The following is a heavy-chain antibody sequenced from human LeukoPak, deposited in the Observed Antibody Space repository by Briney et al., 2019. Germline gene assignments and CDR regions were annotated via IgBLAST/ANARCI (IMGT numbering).Heavy chain of an antibody. J-gene: IGHJ4*02. CDR2: IYSDGST. D-gene: IGHD2-2*01. CDR1: GFTVSSCY. V-gene: IGHV3-53*01. Sequence: GGSLRLSCAASGFTVSSCYMSWVRQAPGKGLEWVSVIYSDGSTYYVDSVKGRFTISRDNSKNTLYLQMNSVRAKDTAVYYCARESVTSSSEVFDYWGQGTLVTVSS. CDR3: ARESVTSSSEVFDY.